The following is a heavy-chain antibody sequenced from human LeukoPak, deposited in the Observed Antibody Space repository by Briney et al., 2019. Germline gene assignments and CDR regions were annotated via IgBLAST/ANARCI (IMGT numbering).Heavy chain of an antibody. CDR1: GFTFQWYG. V-gene: IGHV3-33*01. CDR3: ARGIGAITMVRGVIIRSNWFDP. CDR2: IWYGGSNK. Sequence: PGGALRRSRAASGFTFQWYGMQRVRPAPGQGVEGGAVIWYGGSNKYYADSVKGRFTISRDNSKNTLYLQMNSLRAEDTAVYYCARGIGAITMVRGVIIRSNWFDPWGQGTLVTVSS. J-gene: IGHJ5*02. D-gene: IGHD3-10*01.